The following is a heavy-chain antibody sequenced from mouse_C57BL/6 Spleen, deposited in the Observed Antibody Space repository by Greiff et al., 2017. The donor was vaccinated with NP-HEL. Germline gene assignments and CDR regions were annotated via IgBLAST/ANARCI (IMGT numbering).Heavy chain of an antibody. CDR1: GFTFSSYT. CDR2: ISGGGGNT. Sequence: EVKLMESGGGLVKPGGSLKLSCAASGFTFSSYTMSWVRQTPEKRLEWVATISGGGGNTYYPDSVKGRFTISRDNAKNTLYLQMSSLRSEDTALYYCARQRYSNYKYYAMDYWGQGTSVTVSS. J-gene: IGHJ4*01. CDR3: ARQRYSNYKYYAMDY. V-gene: IGHV5-9*01. D-gene: IGHD2-5*01.